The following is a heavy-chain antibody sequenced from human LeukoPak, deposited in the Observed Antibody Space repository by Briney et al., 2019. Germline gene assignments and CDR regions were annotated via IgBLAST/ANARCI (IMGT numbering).Heavy chain of an antibody. D-gene: IGHD1-1*01. CDR3: AKNSAYNWQYFFDY. CDR2: IDGGGGPT. V-gene: IGHV3-23*01. Sequence: PGGSLRLSCAASGFTFRNYDMSWVRHAPGKGLEWVSVIDGGGGPTYYADSVKGRFTISRDNSKNTLYLQMNSLRAEDVAVYFCAKNSAYNWQYFFDYWGQGTLVTVSS. J-gene: IGHJ4*02. CDR1: GFTFRNYD.